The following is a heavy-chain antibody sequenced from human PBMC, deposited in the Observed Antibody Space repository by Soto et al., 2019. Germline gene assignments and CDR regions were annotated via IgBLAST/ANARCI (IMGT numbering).Heavy chain of an antibody. V-gene: IGHV4-34*01. CDR2: VNQRGGT. J-gene: IGHJ4*02. Sequence: SETLSLTCAVYGGTFSGHYWSWIRPPPGKGLEWIGEVNQRGGTNYNPSLKSRVTISVDPSKNQFPLTLSSVTAADTAVYYCAREFSYCGGDCYSGGLAYWGQGTLVPVSS. D-gene: IGHD2-21*01. CDR1: GGTFSGHY. CDR3: AREFSYCGGDCYSGGLAY.